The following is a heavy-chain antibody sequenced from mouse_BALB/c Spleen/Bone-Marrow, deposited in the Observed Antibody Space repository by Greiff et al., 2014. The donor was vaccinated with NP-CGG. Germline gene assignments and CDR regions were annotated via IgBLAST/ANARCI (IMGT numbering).Heavy chain of an antibody. CDR1: GYTFSSYW. V-gene: IGHV1-9*01. J-gene: IGHJ2*01. D-gene: IGHD2-10*01. CDR2: ILPGSGST. Sequence: QVQLKESGAELMKPGASVKISCKATGYTFSSYWIEWVKQRPGHGLEWIGEILPGSGSTNYNEKFKGKATFTADTSSNTAYMQLSSLTSENSAVYYCARGAYYGNYFDYWGQGTPLTVSS. CDR3: ARGAYYGNYFDY.